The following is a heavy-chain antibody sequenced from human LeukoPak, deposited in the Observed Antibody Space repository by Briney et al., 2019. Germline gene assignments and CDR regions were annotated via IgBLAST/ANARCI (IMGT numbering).Heavy chain of an antibody. CDR3: ARDSSAMVRGVIIPRDAFDI. Sequence: SETLSLTCTVSGGSISSYYWSWIRQPPGKGLEWIGYIYYSGSTNYNPSLKSRVTISVDRSKNQVTLKLSSVTAADTAVYYCARDSSAMVRGVIIPRDAFDIWGQGTMVTVSS. CDR1: GGSISSYY. D-gene: IGHD3-10*01. V-gene: IGHV4-59*01. J-gene: IGHJ3*02. CDR2: IYYSGST.